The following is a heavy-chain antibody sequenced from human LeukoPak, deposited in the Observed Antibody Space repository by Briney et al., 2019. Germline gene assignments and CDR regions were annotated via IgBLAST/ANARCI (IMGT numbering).Heavy chain of an antibody. V-gene: IGHV4-59*01. Sequence: SETLCLTCTVSGGSMSGFFWTWIRQPPGRELEWIGSIYYSGSSTKYNPSLKSRVTISVDTSKSQFSLNLNSATAADTAVYYCARTSRHFYGSGTNLTPWPAGMDVWGQGTTVTVSS. CDR3: ARTSRHFYGSGTNLTPWPAGMDV. J-gene: IGHJ6*02. CDR2: IYYSGSST. CDR1: GGSMSGFF. D-gene: IGHD3-10*01.